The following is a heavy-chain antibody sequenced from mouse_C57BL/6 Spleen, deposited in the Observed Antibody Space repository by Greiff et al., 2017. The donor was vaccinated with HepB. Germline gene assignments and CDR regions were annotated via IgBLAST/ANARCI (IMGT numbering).Heavy chain of an antibody. CDR1: GYSFTGYY. D-gene: IGHD3-3*01. Sequence: VQLQQSGPELVKPGASVKISCKASGYSFTGYYMNWVKQSPEKSLEWIGEINPSTGGTTYNQKFKAKATLTVDKSSSTAYMQLKSLTSEDSAVYYCARSANPYFDYWGQGTTLTVSS. CDR3: ARSANPYFDY. J-gene: IGHJ2*01. CDR2: INPSTGGT. V-gene: IGHV1-42*01.